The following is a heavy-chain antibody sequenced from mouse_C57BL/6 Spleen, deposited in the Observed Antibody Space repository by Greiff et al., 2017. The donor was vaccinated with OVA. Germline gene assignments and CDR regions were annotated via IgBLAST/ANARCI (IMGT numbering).Heavy chain of an antibody. J-gene: IGHJ3*01. CDR1: GFNIKDDY. V-gene: IGHV14-4*01. CDR2: IDPENGDT. Sequence: EVQLQQSGAELVRPGASVKLSCTASGFNIKDDYMHWVKQRPEQGLEWIGWIDPENGDTEYASKFQGKATITADTSSNTAYLQLSSLTSEDTAVYYCTFYDYDGPGFAYWGQGTLVTVSA. CDR3: TFYDYDGPGFAY. D-gene: IGHD2-4*01.